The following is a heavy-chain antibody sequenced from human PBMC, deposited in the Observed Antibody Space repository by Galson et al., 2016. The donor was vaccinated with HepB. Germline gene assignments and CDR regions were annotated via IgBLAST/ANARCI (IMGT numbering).Heavy chain of an antibody. CDR3: ASGRYYYGSEY. D-gene: IGHD3-10*01. CDR2: IYYSGST. Sequence: ETLSLTCSVSGDSISGSAYYWGWIRQPPGKGLEWIGYIYYSGSTNYNPSLKSRVTISVDTSKNQFSLKLSSVTAADTAVYYCASGRYYYGSEYWGQGTLVTVSS. V-gene: IGHV4-61*05. J-gene: IGHJ4*02. CDR1: GDSISGSAYY.